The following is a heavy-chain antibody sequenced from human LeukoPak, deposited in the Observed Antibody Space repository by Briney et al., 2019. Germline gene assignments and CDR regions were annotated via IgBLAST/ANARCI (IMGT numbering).Heavy chain of an antibody. D-gene: IGHD3-3*01. V-gene: IGHV4-30-4*01. J-gene: IGHJ3*01. CDR2: IYYSGST. Sequence: SQTLSLTCTVSGDSISSANYYWSWVRQPPGKGLEWIGYIYYSGSTYYNPSLKSRVTISSDMSKNQFSLTLSSVTAADTAVYYCARDRKYHDFWSGYSDVWGQGTVVTVSS. CDR3: ARDRKYHDFWSGYSDV. CDR1: GDSISSANYY.